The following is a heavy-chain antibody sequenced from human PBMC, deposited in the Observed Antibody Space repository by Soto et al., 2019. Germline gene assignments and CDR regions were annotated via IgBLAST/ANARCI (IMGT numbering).Heavy chain of an antibody. J-gene: IGHJ6*02. D-gene: IGHD3-10*01. Sequence: SETLSLTCTVSGGSISSSSYYWGWIRQPPGKGLEWIGSIYYSGSTYYNPSLKSRVTISVDTSKNQFSLKLSSVTAADTAVYYCASLYYGSGSYYYYYYGMDVWGQGTTVTVSS. CDR3: ASLYYGSGSYYYYYYGMDV. V-gene: IGHV4-39*01. CDR2: IYYSGST. CDR1: GGSISSSSYY.